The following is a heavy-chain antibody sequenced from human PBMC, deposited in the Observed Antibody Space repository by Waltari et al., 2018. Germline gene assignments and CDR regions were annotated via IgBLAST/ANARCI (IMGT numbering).Heavy chain of an antibody. D-gene: IGHD2-15*01. CDR1: HYSISHGHY. V-gene: IGHV4-38-2*02. CDR2: IYHTGST. CDR3: AMVGHCSGGSCPNDAFDT. J-gene: IGHJ3*02. Sequence: QVQLQESGPGLAKPSETLSLTCTVSHYSISHGHYSGWLRQPPGKGLEWIASIYHTGSTYYSPSRGRRVSISIDTSMSQLSLRLSSVTAADTADYYCAMVGHCSGGSCPNDAFDTWGPGTSVTV.